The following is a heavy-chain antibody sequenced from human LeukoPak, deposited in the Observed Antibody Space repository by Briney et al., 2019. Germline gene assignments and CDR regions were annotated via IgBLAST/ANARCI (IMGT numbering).Heavy chain of an antibody. V-gene: IGHV3-48*04. Sequence: GSLRLSCAASEFAFSSYAMNWVRQAPGKGLEWVSYITSSSSTIYYADSVKGRFTISRDNAKNTLFLQMNSLRAEDTAVYYCARETHRGFDYWGQGTLVTVSS. J-gene: IGHJ4*02. CDR3: ARETHRGFDY. CDR2: ITSSSSTI. CDR1: EFAFSSYA.